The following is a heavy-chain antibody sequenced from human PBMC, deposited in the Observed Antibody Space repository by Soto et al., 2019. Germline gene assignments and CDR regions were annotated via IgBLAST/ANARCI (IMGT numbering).Heavy chain of an antibody. CDR1: GGTVSSDT. Sequence: QVQLVQSGAEVKRPGSSVKVSCEASGGTVSSDTITWVRQAPGQGLEWMGRIIPIIGVGTYAQKWQGRVTITADKATSTVYMEMTSLKSEATAVYYCARGMTGSSGYYSVWGQGTLITVSS. CDR2: IIPIIGVG. D-gene: IGHD3-22*01. J-gene: IGHJ4*02. V-gene: IGHV1-69*02. CDR3: ARGMTGSSGYYSV.